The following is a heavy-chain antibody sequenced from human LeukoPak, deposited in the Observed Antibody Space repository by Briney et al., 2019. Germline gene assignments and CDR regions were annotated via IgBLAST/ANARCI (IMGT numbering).Heavy chain of an antibody. CDR2: IYYSGSV. CDR1: GGSLTSYY. Sequence: SETLSLTCTVSGGSLTSYYWSRIRQPPGKGLQWIGYIYYSGSVNYNPSLKSRVTISVDTSKNQFSLNLSSVTAADTAVYYCARLGSYFDYWGQGTQVTVSS. J-gene: IGHJ4*02. CDR3: ARLGSYFDY. V-gene: IGHV4-59*08.